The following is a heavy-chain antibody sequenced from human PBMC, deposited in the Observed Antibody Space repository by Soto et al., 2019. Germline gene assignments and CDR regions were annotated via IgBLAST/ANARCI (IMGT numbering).Heavy chain of an antibody. CDR3: AKDTYCSGGSCPWDYYYMDV. Sequence: GGSLRLSCAASGFTFSSYAMSWVRQAPGKGLEWVSAISGSGGSTYYADSVKGRFTISRDNSKNTLYLQMNSLRAEDTAVYYCAKDTYCSGGSCPWDYYYMDVWGKGTTVTVSS. CDR2: ISGSGGST. CDR1: GFTFSSYA. J-gene: IGHJ6*03. D-gene: IGHD2-15*01. V-gene: IGHV3-23*01.